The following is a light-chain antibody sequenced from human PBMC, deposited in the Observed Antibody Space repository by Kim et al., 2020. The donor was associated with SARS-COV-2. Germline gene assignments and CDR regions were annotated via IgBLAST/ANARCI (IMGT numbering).Light chain of an antibody. J-gene: IGLJ2*01. CDR3: QAWDSSTVV. Sequence: VSPGQTASITCSGDKLGNKYAFWYQQKPGQSPVLIIYQDSKRPSGIPERFSGSNSGNTATLTISGTQAMDEADYYCQAWDSSTVVFGGGTQLTVL. CDR2: QDS. CDR1: KLGNKY. V-gene: IGLV3-1*01.